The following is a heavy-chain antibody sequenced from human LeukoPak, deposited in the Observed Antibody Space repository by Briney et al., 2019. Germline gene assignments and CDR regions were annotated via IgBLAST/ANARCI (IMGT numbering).Heavy chain of an antibody. D-gene: IGHD5-12*01. Sequence: PGGSLRLSCAASGFTFSSYAMSWVRQAPGKGLEWVSSISGRGGSTYYADSVKGRFTISRDESKNTLYLQMNSLRAEDTAVYYCAKDNILATIGVGGDWGQGTLVTVSS. CDR3: AKDNILATIGVGGD. CDR2: ISGRGGST. J-gene: IGHJ4*02. V-gene: IGHV3-23*01. CDR1: GFTFSSYA.